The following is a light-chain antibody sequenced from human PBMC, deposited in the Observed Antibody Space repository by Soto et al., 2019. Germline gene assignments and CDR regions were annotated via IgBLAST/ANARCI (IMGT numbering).Light chain of an antibody. CDR2: AAS. Sequence: DIQLTQSPSFLSASIGDRVTIICRASQGISSSLAWYQQKPGKAPKLLIYAASTLQSGVPSRFSGSGSGTEFTLTISSLQPEDFGTYYCQQLNSYALTFGGGTKVDIK. J-gene: IGKJ4*01. CDR1: QGISSS. V-gene: IGKV1-9*01. CDR3: QQLNSYALT.